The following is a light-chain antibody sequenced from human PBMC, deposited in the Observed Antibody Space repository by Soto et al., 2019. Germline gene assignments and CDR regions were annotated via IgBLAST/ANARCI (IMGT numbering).Light chain of an antibody. CDR1: SSDVGGYNY. CDR2: EVS. CDR3: SSYTSSSHVV. V-gene: IGLV2-14*01. Sequence: QSALTQPASVSGSPGQSITISCTGTSSDVGGYNYVSWYQQHPGKAPKLMIYEVSNRPSGVSNRFSGSKSGNTASLTISGLKAEDEADYYCSSYTSSSHVVFVGGTKLTVL. J-gene: IGLJ2*01.